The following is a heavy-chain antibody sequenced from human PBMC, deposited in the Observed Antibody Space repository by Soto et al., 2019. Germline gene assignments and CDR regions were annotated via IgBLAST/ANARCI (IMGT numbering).Heavy chain of an antibody. CDR1: GFTFTTYD. CDR3: ARDVYGSGSYYNGIRYYYGMDV. V-gene: IGHV3-48*03. D-gene: IGHD3-10*01. J-gene: IGHJ6*02. CDR2: ISSSGSDN. Sequence: EAQLVESGGGLVQPGGSLRLSCAASGFTFTTYDMNWVRQAPGKGLEWVSYISSSGSDNFYTDSVKGRFTISRDNAKNSLYLQMNSLRAEDTAFYYCARDVYGSGSYYNGIRYYYGMDVWGQGTTVTVSS.